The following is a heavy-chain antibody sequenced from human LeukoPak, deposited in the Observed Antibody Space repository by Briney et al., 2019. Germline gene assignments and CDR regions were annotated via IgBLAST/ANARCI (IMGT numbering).Heavy chain of an antibody. V-gene: IGHV1-3*01. CDR1: GYTFTSYA. CDR3: ARGNVVAATDFDY. Sequence: ASVTVSCKASGYTFTSYAMHWVRQAPGQRLEWMGWINAGNGNTKYSQKFQGRVTITRDTSASTAYMELSSLRSEDTAVYYCARGNVVAATDFDYWGQGTLVTVSS. D-gene: IGHD2-15*01. CDR2: INAGNGNT. J-gene: IGHJ4*02.